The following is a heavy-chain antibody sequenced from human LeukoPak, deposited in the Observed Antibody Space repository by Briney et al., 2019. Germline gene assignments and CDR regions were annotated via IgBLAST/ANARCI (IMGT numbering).Heavy chain of an antibody. CDR3: ARGGEYYDILTGKNQFDY. CDR2: ISAYNGNT. V-gene: IGHV1-18*01. D-gene: IGHD3-9*01. CDR1: GYTFTSYG. J-gene: IGHJ4*02. Sequence: GASVKVSCKASGYTFTSYGISWVRQAPGQGLEWMGWISAYNGNTNYAQKLQGRVTMTTDTSTSTAYMELRSLRSDDTAVYYCARGGEYYDILTGKNQFDYWGQGTLVTVSS.